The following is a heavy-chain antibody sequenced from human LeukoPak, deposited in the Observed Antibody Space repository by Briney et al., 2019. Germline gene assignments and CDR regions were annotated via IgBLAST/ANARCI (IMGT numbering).Heavy chain of an antibody. V-gene: IGHV4-4*07. CDR3: ARDNHYDSSGYYYYYGMDV. D-gene: IGHD3-22*01. CDR2: IYTTGST. Sequence: KASETLSLTCTVSGGSISSYYWTWIRQPAGKGLEWIGRIYTTGSTNYNPSLNSRVTMSVDTSKNQFSLKLSSVTAADTAVYYCARDNHYDSSGYYYYYGMDVWGQGTTVTVSS. CDR1: GGSISSYY. J-gene: IGHJ6*02.